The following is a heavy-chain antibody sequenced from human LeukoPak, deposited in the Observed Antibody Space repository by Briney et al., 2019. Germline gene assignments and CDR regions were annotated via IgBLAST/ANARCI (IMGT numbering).Heavy chain of an antibody. D-gene: IGHD3-3*01. V-gene: IGHV4-59*01. CDR2: IYYSGST. Sequence: LXXTXXXSGGXIXSYYWSWIRQPPGKGLEWIGYIYYSGSTNYNPSLKSRVTISVDTSKNQFSLKLSSVTAADTAVYYCARDRSPFYLWGQGTLVTVS. CDR3: ARDRSPFYL. J-gene: IGHJ5*02. CDR1: GGXIXSYY.